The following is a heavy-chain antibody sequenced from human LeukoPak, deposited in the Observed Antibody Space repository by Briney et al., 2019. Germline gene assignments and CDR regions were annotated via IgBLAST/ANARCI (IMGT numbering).Heavy chain of an antibody. CDR2: INHSGST. CDR1: GFTFSSYW. V-gene: IGHV4-34*01. CDR3: ARGTTLNY. D-gene: IGHD1-14*01. J-gene: IGHJ4*02. Sequence: GSLRLSCAASGFTFSSYWMSWIRQPPGKGLEWIGEINHSGSTNYNPSLKSRVTISVDTSKNQFSLKLSSVTAADTAVYYCARGTTLNYWGQGTLVTVSS.